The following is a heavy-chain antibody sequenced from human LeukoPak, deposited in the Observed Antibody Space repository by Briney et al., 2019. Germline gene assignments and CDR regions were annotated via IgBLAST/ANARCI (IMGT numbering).Heavy chain of an antibody. CDR3: ARGAPIFGSGWYLY. CDR2: IYYSGST. Sequence: SETLSLTCTVSGGSISSSSYYWGWIRQPPGKGLEWIGSIYYSGSTYYNPSLKSRVTISVDTSKNQFSLKLSSVTAADTAVYYCARGAPIFGSGWYLYWGQGTLVTVSS. CDR1: GGSISSSSYY. V-gene: IGHV4-39*07. J-gene: IGHJ4*02. D-gene: IGHD6-19*01.